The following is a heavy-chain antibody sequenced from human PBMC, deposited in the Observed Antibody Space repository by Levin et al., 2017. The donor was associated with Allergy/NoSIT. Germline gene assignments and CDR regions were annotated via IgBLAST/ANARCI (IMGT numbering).Heavy chain of an antibody. V-gene: IGHV3-15*01. CDR3: TTHDYGFVMDA. Sequence: SCVASGFVFDNAWMSWVRQGPGTGLEWVGRIKSEIVGGTTDYAAPVKGRFTISRDDAKNTLFLQMNSLKTEDTAVYYCTTHDYGFVMDAWGQGTTVSVSS. J-gene: IGHJ6*02. CDR2: IKSEIVGGTT. D-gene: IGHD4-17*01. CDR1: GFVFDNAW.